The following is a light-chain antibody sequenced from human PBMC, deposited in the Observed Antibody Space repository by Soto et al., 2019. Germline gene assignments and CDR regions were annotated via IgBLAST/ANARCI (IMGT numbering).Light chain of an antibody. CDR3: QQQSDWPLT. J-gene: IGKJ4*01. V-gene: IGKV3-11*01. Sequence: DIVLIQSPATLSLSPGERATLSCRASQSVSSSLAWYQQNPGQAPRLLIFDASNRATGIPVRFSGSGSGTDFTLNISSLEPEDFTFYYCQQQSDWPLTFGGGTRVEIK. CDR1: QSVSSS. CDR2: DAS.